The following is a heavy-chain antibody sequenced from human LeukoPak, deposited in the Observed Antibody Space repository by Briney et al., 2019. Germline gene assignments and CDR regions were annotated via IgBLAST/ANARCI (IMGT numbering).Heavy chain of an antibody. CDR3: AKDPPYYYDSSGYGGGAFDI. J-gene: IGHJ3*02. CDR1: GFTFSSYA. V-gene: IGHV3-23*01. Sequence: GGSLRLSCAASGFTFSSYAMSWVRQAPGKGLEWVSGISGSGGNTYYADSVKGRFTISRDNSKNTLYVQMNSLRAEDTAVYYCAKDPPYYYDSSGYGGGAFDIWGQGTMVTVSS. CDR2: ISGSGGNT. D-gene: IGHD3-22*01.